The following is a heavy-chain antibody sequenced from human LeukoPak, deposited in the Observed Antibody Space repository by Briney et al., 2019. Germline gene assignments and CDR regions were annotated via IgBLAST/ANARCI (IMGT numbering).Heavy chain of an antibody. D-gene: IGHD3-9*01. V-gene: IGHV4-34*01. J-gene: IGHJ5*02. CDR1: GGSFSGYY. Sequence: SETLSLTCAVYGGSFSGYYWSWIRQPPGKGLEWIGEINHSGSTNYNPSLESRVTISVDTSKNQFSLKLSSVTAADTAVFYCARGGGLRYFDWLPPDWFDLWGQGTLVTVSS. CDR3: ARGGGLRYFDWLPPDWFDL. CDR2: INHSGST.